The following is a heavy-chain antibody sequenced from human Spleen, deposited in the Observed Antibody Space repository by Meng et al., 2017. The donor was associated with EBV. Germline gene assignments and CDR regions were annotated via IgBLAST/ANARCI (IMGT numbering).Heavy chain of an antibody. CDR2: INAGNGNT. CDR3: ARDLSVYASGWY. Sequence: QVQLGQSGAEVKKPGASVKVSCKASGYTFTSYAMHWVRQAPGQRLEWMGWINAGNGNTKYSQKFQGRVTITRDTSASTAYMELSSLRSEDTAVYYCARDLSVYASGWYWGQGTLVTVSS. J-gene: IGHJ4*02. D-gene: IGHD6-19*01. V-gene: IGHV1-3*01. CDR1: GYTFTSYA.